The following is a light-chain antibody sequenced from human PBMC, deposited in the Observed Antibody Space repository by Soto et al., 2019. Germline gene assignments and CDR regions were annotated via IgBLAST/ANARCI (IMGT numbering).Light chain of an antibody. CDR2: AAS. CDR1: QSVSTY. J-gene: IGKJ1*01. Sequence: GDRITITCRASQSVSTYLNWYQQKPGEAPKLLIYAASSLQSGVPSKFSGSGSGTDFTLIISSLQPEDSATYFCQQSYSTPPTFGQGTKVEIK. V-gene: IGKV1-39*01. CDR3: QQSYSTPPT.